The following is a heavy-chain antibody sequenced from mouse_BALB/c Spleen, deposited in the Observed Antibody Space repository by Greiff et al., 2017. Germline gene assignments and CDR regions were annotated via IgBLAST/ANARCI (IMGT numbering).Heavy chain of an antibody. J-gene: IGHJ4*01. Sequence: QVQLKESGAELVRPGSSVKISCKASGYAFSSYWMNWVKQRPGQGLEWIGQIYPGDGDTNYNGKFKGKATLTAAKSSSTAYMQLSSLTSEDSAVYFCARPPITTVVDYYAMDYWGQGTSVTVSS. D-gene: IGHD1-1*01. CDR3: ARPPITTVVDYYAMDY. CDR1: GYAFSSYW. CDR2: IYPGDGDT. V-gene: IGHV1-80*01.